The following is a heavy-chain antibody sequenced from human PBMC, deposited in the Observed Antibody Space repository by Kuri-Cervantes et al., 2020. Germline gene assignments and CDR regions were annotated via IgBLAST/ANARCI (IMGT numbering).Heavy chain of an antibody. CDR1: GGSISSYY. J-gene: IGHJ6*02. V-gene: IGHV4-59*01. D-gene: IGHD3-10*01. CDR2: IYYSGST. Sequence: GSLRLSCTVSGGSISSYYWSWIRQPPGKGLEWIGYIYYSGSTNYNPSLKSRVTISVDTSKNQFSLKLSSVTAADTAVYYCARDQGSYYGSGSYAGAYYYYGMGVWGQGTTVTVSS. CDR3: ARDQGSYYGSGSYAGAYYYYGMGV.